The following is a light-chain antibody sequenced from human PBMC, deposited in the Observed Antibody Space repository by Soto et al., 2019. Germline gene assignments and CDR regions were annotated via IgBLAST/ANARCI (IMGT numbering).Light chain of an antibody. Sequence: QSVLTQPASVSGSPGQSITISCTGTSSDVGGYNYVSWYQRHPGKAPKLMIYDVSNRPSGVSNRFSGSKSGNTASLTISGLLAEDEADYYCSSYTSSSTLGLYVFGTGTKVTVL. V-gene: IGLV2-14*01. J-gene: IGLJ1*01. CDR2: DVS. CDR3: SSYTSSSTLGLYV. CDR1: SSDVGGYNY.